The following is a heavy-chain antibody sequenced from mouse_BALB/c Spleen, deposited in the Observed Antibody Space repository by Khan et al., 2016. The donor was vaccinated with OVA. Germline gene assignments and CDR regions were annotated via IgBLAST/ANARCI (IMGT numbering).Heavy chain of an antibody. CDR3: AKDDNYAMDY. CDR1: GFSLTSYG. J-gene: IGHJ4*01. V-gene: IGHV2-5*01. D-gene: IGHD2-3*01. Sequence: QVQLKQSGPGLVQPSQSLSITCTVSGFSLTSYGVHLIRQSPGKGLEWLGVMWRGGGPDYNAAFMSRLSISKDNSESQLFFKVNSLHTDDTAIYFCAKDDNYAMDYWGQGSSVTVSS. CDR2: MWRGGGP.